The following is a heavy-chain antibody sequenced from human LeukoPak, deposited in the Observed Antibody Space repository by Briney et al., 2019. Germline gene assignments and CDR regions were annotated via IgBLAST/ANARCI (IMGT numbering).Heavy chain of an antibody. CDR3: ARRPDTYDFWSGYYVDY. J-gene: IGHJ4*02. Sequence: GASVKVSCKASGYTFTSYGISWVRPAPGQGLEWMGWISAYNGNTNYAQKLQGRVTMTTDTSTSTAYMELRSLRSDDTAVYYCARRPDTYDFWSGYYVDYWGQGTLVTVSS. CDR2: ISAYNGNT. CDR1: GYTFTSYG. V-gene: IGHV1-18*01. D-gene: IGHD3-3*01.